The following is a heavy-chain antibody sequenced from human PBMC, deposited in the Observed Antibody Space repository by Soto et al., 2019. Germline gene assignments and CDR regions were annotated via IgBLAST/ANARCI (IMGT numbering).Heavy chain of an antibody. J-gene: IGHJ6*02. D-gene: IGHD2-21*02. Sequence: SETLSLTCTVSGGSINSYYWSWIRQPPGKGLEWIGYIYYSGSTNYNPSLKSRATISVDTSKNQFTLKLSSVTAADTAVYYCARDLWGYCGTDCYPLDVWGQGTTVTVSS. CDR3: ARDLWGYCGTDCYPLDV. CDR2: IYYSGST. CDR1: GGSINSYY. V-gene: IGHV4-59*01.